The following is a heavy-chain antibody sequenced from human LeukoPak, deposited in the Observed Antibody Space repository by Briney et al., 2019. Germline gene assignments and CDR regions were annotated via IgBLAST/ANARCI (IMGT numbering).Heavy chain of an antibody. V-gene: IGHV3-48*01. D-gene: IGHD3-10*01. CDR3: ARDRYYGSGSH. J-gene: IGHJ4*02. CDR1: GFTFGSYS. CDR2: ISSSSSTI. Sequence: PGGSLRLSCAASGFTFGSYSMNWVRQAPGKGLEWVSYISSSSSTIYYADSVKGRFTISRDNAKNSLYLQMNSLRAEDTAVYYCARDRYYGSGSHWGQGTLVTVSS.